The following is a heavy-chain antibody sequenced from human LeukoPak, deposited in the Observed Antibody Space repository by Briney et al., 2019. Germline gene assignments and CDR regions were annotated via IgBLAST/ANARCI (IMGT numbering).Heavy chain of an antibody. CDR1: GFTFSNNW. V-gene: IGHV3-74*01. D-gene: IGHD1-26*01. CDR2: IKGDGSST. J-gene: IGHJ4*02. CDR3: VRDGVGAPPFDY. Sequence: GSLRLSCATSGFTFSNNWMHWVRQAPGKGLVWVSRIKGDGSSTSYADSVKGRFTISRDDAKNTLFLQMNSLRAEDTAVYYCVRDGVGAPPFDYWGQGALVIVSS.